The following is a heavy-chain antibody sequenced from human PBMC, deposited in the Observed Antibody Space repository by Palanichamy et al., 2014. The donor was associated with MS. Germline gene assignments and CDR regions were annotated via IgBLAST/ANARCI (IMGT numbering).Heavy chain of an antibody. V-gene: IGHV4-59*01. CDR3: ARVGRSANWFDP. J-gene: IGHJ5*02. Sequence: QVQLQVSGPGLVKPSETLSLTCTVSGGSIINYFWSWIRQPPGKGLEWIGYIYDSASTNYNPSLKSRVTILVDTSKNQFSLKLSSVTAADTAVYYCARVGRSANWFDPWGQGTLVTVSS. CDR1: GGSIINYF. CDR2: IYDSAST. D-gene: IGHD3-10*01.